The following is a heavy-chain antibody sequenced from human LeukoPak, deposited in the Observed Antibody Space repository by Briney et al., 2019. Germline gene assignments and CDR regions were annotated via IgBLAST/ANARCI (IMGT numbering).Heavy chain of an antibody. D-gene: IGHD7-27*01. CDR3: ATEKQTGSYIEY. J-gene: IGHJ4*02. CDR1: KFTFSDYY. V-gene: IGHV3-11*01. Sequence: PGGSLRLSCAASKFTFSDYYMSWIRQAPGKGLEWVSCISSSGSTIYYADSVKGRFTISRDNAKNSLYLQMNSLRAEGTAVYFCATEKQTGSYIEYWGQETLVTVSS. CDR2: ISSSGSTI.